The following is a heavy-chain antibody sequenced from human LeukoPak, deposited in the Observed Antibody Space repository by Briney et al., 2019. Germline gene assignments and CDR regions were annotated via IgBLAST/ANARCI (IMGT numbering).Heavy chain of an antibody. CDR3: ARSGSFESYAFDI. V-gene: IGHV5-10-1*01. J-gene: IGHJ3*02. Sequence: GESLQISCKGAGYSFTSYWISWVRQMPGKSLEWMGRIDPSDSYTNYSPSFQGHVTISADKSISTAYLQWSSLKASDTAMYYCARSGSFESYAFDIWGQGTMVTVSS. CDR2: IDPSDSYT. D-gene: IGHD3-10*01. CDR1: GYSFTSYW.